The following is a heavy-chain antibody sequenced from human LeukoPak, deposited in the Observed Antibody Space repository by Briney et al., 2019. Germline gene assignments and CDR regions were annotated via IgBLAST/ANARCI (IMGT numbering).Heavy chain of an antibody. CDR2: IYSGGST. D-gene: IGHD3-22*01. J-gene: IGHJ4*02. CDR1: GFTVSDNY. CDR3: ARDNYDSSGLDY. V-gene: IGHV3-66*01. Sequence: GGSLRLSCAASGFTVSDNYMSWVRQAPGKGLEWVSVIYSGGSTYYADSVKGRFTISRDNSKNTLYLQMNSLRAEDTAVYYCARDNYDSSGLDYWGQGTLVTVSS.